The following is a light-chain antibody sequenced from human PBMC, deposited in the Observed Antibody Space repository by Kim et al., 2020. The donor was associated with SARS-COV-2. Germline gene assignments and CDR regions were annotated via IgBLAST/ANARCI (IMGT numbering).Light chain of an antibody. Sequence: TPKRNIPITSRARQSTGSSLHWYQQKPYQSPKLLIKYASQSFSGVPSRFSGSGSGTDFTLTIDSLEAEDAATYYCHQSSSLPYSFGQGTKLEI. CDR1: QSTGSS. V-gene: IGKV6-21*01. CDR2: YAS. CDR3: HQSSSLPYS. J-gene: IGKJ2*03.